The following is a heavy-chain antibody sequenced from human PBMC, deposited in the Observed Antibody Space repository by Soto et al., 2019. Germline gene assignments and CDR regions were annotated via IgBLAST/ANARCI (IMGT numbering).Heavy chain of an antibody. V-gene: IGHV1-69*13. J-gene: IGHJ4*02. Sequence: SVKVSCKASGGTFSSYAMSWVRQAPGQGLEWMGGIIPIFGTANYAQKFQGRVTITADESTSTAYMELSSLRSEDTAVYYCARDLGGSYYRFDYWGQGTLVTVS. D-gene: IGHD1-26*01. CDR3: ARDLGGSYYRFDY. CDR2: IIPIFGTA. CDR1: GGTFSSYA.